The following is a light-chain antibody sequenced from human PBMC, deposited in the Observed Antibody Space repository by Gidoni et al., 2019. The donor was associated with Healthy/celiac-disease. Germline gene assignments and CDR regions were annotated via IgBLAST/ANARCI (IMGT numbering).Light chain of an antibody. J-gene: IGKJ3*01. CDR1: PSVSSN. Sequence: EIVMTQAPATLSVSPGERATLSCRASPSVSSNLAWYQQKPGQDPRLLIYGASTRATGIPARFSGSGSGTEFTRTISSLQSEDFAVYYCQQYNNWPPITFGPGTKVDIK. CDR2: GAS. V-gene: IGKV3-15*01. CDR3: QQYNNWPPIT.